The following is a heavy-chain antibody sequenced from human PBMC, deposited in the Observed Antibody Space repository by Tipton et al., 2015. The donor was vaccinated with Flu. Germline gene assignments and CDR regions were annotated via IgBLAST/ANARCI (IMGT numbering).Heavy chain of an antibody. CDR3: ATLDY. CDR2: INPSGNVT. V-gene: IGHV1-46*03. CDR1: GYTFSNYY. Sequence: QLVQSGPEVKKPGASVKVSCKASGYTFSNYYLHWVRQAPGQGLEWVGVINPSGNVTNYEEKFQGRVTMTRDTSTSTVYMELSSLRSEDTAMYYCATLDYWGQGTLVTVSS. J-gene: IGHJ4*02.